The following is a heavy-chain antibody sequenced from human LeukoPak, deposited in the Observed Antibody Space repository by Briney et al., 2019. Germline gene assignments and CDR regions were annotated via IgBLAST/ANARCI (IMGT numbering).Heavy chain of an antibody. J-gene: IGHJ4*02. CDR1: GFTFSGYG. V-gene: IGHV3-30*02. CDR3: AKEISSSWRFFDY. CDR2: IRYDGSNK. D-gene: IGHD6-13*01. Sequence: GGSPRLSCAASGFTFSGYGMHWVRQAPGKGLEWVAFIRYDGSNKYYADSVKGRFTISRDNSKNTLYLQMNSLRAEDTAVYYCAKEISSSWRFFDYWGQGTLVTVSS.